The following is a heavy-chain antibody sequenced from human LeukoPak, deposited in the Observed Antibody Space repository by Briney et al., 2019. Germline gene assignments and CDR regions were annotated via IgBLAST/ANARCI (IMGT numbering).Heavy chain of an antibody. CDR2: ISAYNGST. Sequence: ASVKVSCKASGGTFNSYGIIWVRQAPGQGLEWMGWISAYNGSTNYAQRLQGRVTMTTDTSTSTAYMELRSLRSDDTAVYYCARGLEWLTRRHTWFDPWGQGTLVTVSS. D-gene: IGHD3-3*01. CDR3: ARGLEWLTRRHTWFDP. CDR1: GGTFNSYG. J-gene: IGHJ5*02. V-gene: IGHV1-18*01.